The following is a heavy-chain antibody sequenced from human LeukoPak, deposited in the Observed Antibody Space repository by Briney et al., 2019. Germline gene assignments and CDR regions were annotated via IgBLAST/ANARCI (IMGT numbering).Heavy chain of an antibody. CDR1: GFTFSDYY. CDR3: ARELIKFLNAFDI. D-gene: IGHD3-16*01. J-gene: IGHJ3*02. V-gene: IGHV3-11*04. CDR2: ISSSGSTI. Sequence: GGSLRLSCAASGFTFSDYYMSWIRQAPGKGLEWVSYISSSGSTIYYADSVKGRFTISRDNAKNSLYLQMNSLRAEDTAVYYCARELIKFLNAFDIWGQGTMVTVSS.